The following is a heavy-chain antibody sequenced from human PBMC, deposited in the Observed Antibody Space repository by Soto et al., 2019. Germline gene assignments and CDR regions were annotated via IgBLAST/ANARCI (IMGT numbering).Heavy chain of an antibody. J-gene: IGHJ5*02. D-gene: IGHD6-13*01. V-gene: IGHV3-30-3*01. CDR3: ARVTTGGYARTWYEGWFDP. Sequence: PGGSLRLSCAASGFTXITYAMHWVRQAPGKGLELVAVISYDGSNKDHADSVKGRFTISRDNSKNTLYLQMNSLGVEDTAVYYCARVTTGGYARTWYEGWFDPWGQGTLVTVSS. CDR1: GFTXITYA. CDR2: ISYDGSNK.